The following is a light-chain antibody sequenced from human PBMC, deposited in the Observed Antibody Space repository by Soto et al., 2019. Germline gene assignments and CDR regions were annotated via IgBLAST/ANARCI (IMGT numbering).Light chain of an antibody. CDR2: SNI. Sequence: QAVVTRPPSASGTPGQTVTISCSGSSSNIGSNTVNWYQQLPGTAPKLLIYSNIERPSGVPARFSGSKSGTTASLAISGPQSEDEADYYCSTWDDSLNGVVFGGGTQLTVL. V-gene: IGLV1-44*01. CDR1: SSNIGSNT. J-gene: IGLJ3*02. CDR3: STWDDSLNGVV.